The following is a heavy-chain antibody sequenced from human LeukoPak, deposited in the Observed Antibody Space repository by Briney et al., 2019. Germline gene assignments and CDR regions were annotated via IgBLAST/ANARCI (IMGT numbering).Heavy chain of an antibody. V-gene: IGHV1-18*01. J-gene: IGHJ4*02. CDR2: ISAYNGNT. D-gene: IGHD3-22*01. Sequence: ASVKVSCKASGYTFTSYGISWVRQAPGQGLEWMGWISAYNGNTNYAQKLQGRVTMTTDTSTSTAYMELRSLRSDDTAVYYCARRYYDTPGYYYPDYWGQGTLVTVSS. CDR3: ARRYYDTPGYYYPDY. CDR1: GYTFTSYG.